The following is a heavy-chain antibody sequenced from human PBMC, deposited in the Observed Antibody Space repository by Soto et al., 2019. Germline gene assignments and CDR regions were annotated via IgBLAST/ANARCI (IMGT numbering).Heavy chain of an antibody. CDR3: ARELAMAVAGTVASSRPRYYYYGMDV. CDR1: GGSISSGGYY. V-gene: IGHV4-31*03. CDR2: IYYSGST. D-gene: IGHD6-19*01. J-gene: IGHJ6*02. Sequence: SETLSLTCTVSGGSISSGGYYWSWIRQHPGKGPEWIGYIYYSGSTYYNPSLKSRITINPDTSKNQFSLQLNSVTPEDTAVYYCARELAMAVAGTVASSRPRYYYYGMDVWGQGTTVTVSS.